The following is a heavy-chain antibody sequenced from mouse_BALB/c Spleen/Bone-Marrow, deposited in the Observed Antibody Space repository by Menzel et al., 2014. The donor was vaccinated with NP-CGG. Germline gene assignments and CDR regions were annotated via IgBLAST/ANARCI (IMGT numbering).Heavy chain of an antibody. CDR3: ARDVGYGNYFVY. D-gene: IGHD2-10*02. V-gene: IGHV7-1*02. CDR1: GFTFSDFY. CDR2: SRNRAKYYTT. Sequence: EVQLVESGGGLVQPGDSLRLSCATSGFTFSDFYMEWDRQPPGKRLEWIATSRNRAKYYTTEYSASVKGRFIVSRDTSQSVLYLQMNALRAEDTAIYYCARDVGYGNYFVYWGQGTLVTVSA. J-gene: IGHJ3*01.